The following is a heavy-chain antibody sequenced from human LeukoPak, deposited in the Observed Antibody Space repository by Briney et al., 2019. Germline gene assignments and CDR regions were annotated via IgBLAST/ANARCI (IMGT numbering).Heavy chain of an antibody. CDR1: GGSISSYY. J-gene: IGHJ3*02. CDR3: ARETSLMGATVGSAFDI. Sequence: PSETLSLTCTVSGGSISSYYWSWIRQPPGKGLEWIGYIYYSGSTNYNPSLKSRVTISVDTSKNQFSLKLCSVTAADTAVYYCARETSLMGATVGSAFDIWGQGTMVTVSS. D-gene: IGHD1-26*01. V-gene: IGHV4-59*01. CDR2: IYYSGST.